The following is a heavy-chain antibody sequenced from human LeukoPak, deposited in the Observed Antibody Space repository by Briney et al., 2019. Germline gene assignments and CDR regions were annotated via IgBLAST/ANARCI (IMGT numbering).Heavy chain of an antibody. CDR2: INPNSGGT. CDR3: ARVRSKGSSSYWGY. Sequence: ASVKVSCKASGYTFTGYYMHWVRQAPGQGLEWMGWINPNSGGTNYAQKFQGRVTMTRDTSISTAYMELSRLRSDDTAVYYCARVRSKGSSSYWGYWGQGTLVTVSS. V-gene: IGHV1-2*02. J-gene: IGHJ4*02. CDR1: GYTFTGYY. D-gene: IGHD6-6*01.